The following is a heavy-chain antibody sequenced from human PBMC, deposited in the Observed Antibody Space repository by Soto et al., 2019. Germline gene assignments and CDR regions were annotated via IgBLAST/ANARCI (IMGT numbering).Heavy chain of an antibody. CDR2: INQDGSEK. Sequence: EVHLVESVGGLVQTGGSLRLSCAIFESTVSRDWMNWVRQAPGKGLEWVAHINQDGSEKYYVDSVKGRFTISRDNAKKSLYLQMICLRPADTAMYYCSGGVGDAFWGQGTLVTVSS. CDR1: ESTVSRDW. CDR3: SGGVGDAF. J-gene: IGHJ4*02. D-gene: IGHD1-26*01. V-gene: IGHV3-7*04.